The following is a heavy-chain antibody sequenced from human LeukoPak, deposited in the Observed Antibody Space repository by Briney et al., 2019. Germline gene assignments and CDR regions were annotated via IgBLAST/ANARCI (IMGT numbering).Heavy chain of an antibody. CDR1: GGSVSSGSYY. D-gene: IGHD3-3*01. J-gene: IGHJ3*02. CDR3: ARSTIFGVVIGAFDI. V-gene: IGHV4-61*09. CDR2: IYTTVAT. Sequence: SQTLSLTCTVSGGSVSSGSYYWSWLRQPAGKGLEWIGHIYTTVATNYNPSLKSRVTMSTDTSKNHFSLKLTSVTAADTAVYYCARSTIFGVVIGAFDIWGQGTKVTVSS.